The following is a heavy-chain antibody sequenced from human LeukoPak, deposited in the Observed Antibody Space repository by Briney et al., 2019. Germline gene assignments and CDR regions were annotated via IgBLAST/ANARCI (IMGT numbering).Heavy chain of an antibody. CDR2: INPNSGGT. V-gene: IGHV1-2*04. D-gene: IGHD4-17*01. CDR1: GYIFTGYY. CDR3: ARGHEGYGDPWYFDY. J-gene: IGHJ4*02. Sequence: ASVKVSCTASGYIFTGYYMHWVRQAPGQGLEWMGWINPNSGGTNYAQKFQGWVTMTRDTSISTAYMELSKVRSDDTAVYYCARGHEGYGDPWYFDYWGQGTLVTVSS.